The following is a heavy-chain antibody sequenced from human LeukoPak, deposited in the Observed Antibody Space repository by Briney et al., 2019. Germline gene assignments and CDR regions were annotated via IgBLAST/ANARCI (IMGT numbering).Heavy chain of an antibody. CDR1: GFTFSSYW. CDR3: AKVGGGYGFVSYYYYYYYMDV. Sequence: PGGSLRLSCAASGFTFSSYWMSWVRQAPGKGLEWVANIKQDGSEKYYVDSVKGRFTISRDNAKNSLYLQMNSLRAEDTAVYYCAKVGGGYGFVSYYYYYYYMDVWGKGTTVTISS. V-gene: IGHV3-7*01. J-gene: IGHJ6*03. CDR2: IKQDGSEK. D-gene: IGHD5-18*01.